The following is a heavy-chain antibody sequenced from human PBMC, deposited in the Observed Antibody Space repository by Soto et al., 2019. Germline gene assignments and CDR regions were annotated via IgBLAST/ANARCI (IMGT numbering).Heavy chain of an antibody. CDR1: GGSISSYY. Sequence: SETLSLTCTVSGGSISSYYWSWIRQPPGKGLEWIGYIYYSGSTNYNPSLKSRVTISVDTSKNQFSLKLSSVTAADTAVYYCARLPKSATATYPPYYYYYMDVWGKGTTVTVSS. CDR3: ARLPKSATATYPPYYYYYMDV. J-gene: IGHJ6*03. CDR2: IYYSGST. V-gene: IGHV4-59*08. D-gene: IGHD2-15*01.